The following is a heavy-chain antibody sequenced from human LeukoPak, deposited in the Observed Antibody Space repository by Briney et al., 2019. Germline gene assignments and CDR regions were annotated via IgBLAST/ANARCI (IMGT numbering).Heavy chain of an antibody. CDR1: GYRFTSYW. Sequence: GESLKISCKGSGYRFTSYWIGWVRQMPGKGLEWMGIIYPGDSDTRYSPSFQGQVTISADKSISTAYLQWSSLKASDTAMYYCARLLGKQWLSRTGKDYWGQGTLVTVSS. CDR2: IYPGDSDT. J-gene: IGHJ4*02. V-gene: IGHV5-51*01. CDR3: ARLLGKQWLSRTGKDY. D-gene: IGHD3-22*01.